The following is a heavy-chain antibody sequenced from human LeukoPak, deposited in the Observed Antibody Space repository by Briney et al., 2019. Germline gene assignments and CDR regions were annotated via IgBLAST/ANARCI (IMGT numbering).Heavy chain of an antibody. CDR1: GFTFNSYS. CDR3: AKVVGVWELLEIDY. Sequence: GGSLRLSCAASGFTFNSYSMNWVRQAPGKGLEWVSAISGSGGSTYYADSVKGRFTISRDNSKNTLYLQMNSLRAEDTAVYYCAKVVGVWELLEIDYWGQGTLVTVSS. CDR2: ISGSGGST. D-gene: IGHD1-26*01. V-gene: IGHV3-23*01. J-gene: IGHJ4*02.